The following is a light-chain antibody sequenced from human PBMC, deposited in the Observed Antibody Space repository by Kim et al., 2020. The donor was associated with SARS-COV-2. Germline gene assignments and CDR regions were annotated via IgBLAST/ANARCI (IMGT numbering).Light chain of an antibody. J-gene: IGKJ2*03. V-gene: IGKV1-33*01. CDR3: QQYAKRLS. CDR1: QDIYNN. CDR2: DAS. Sequence: QSASVGDRVTITCQASQDIYNNLNWYQQKAGKAPKLLIFDASNLDIGVPSRFSGSGSGTDFTFTISSLQPEDIATYYCQQYAKRLSFGQGTKLEI.